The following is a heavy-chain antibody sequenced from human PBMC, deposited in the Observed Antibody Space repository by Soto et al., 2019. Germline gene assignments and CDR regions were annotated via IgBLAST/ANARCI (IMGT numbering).Heavy chain of an antibody. CDR3: ARVVGAPNWFDP. Sequence: EVQLVESGGGLVQPGGSLRLSCAASGFTFSSYGMSWVRQAPGKGLEWVANIKQDGSEKYYVDSVKGRFTISRDNAKNSLYLQMNSLRAEDTAVYYCARVVGAPNWFDPWGQGTLVTVSS. J-gene: IGHJ5*02. D-gene: IGHD1-26*01. CDR2: IKQDGSEK. CDR1: GFTFSSYG. V-gene: IGHV3-7*04.